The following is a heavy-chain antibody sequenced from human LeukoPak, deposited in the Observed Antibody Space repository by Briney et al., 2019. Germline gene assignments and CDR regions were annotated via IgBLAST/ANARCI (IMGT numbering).Heavy chain of an antibody. J-gene: IGHJ5*02. CDR2: ISGSGGST. D-gene: IGHD3-22*01. V-gene: IGHV3-23*01. CDR3: AKGAARYYYDSSGHYADWFDP. Sequence: PGGSLRLSCAASGFTFSSYAMSWVRQAPGKGLEWVSAISGSGGSTYYADSVKGRFTISRDNSKNTLYLQMNSLRAEDTAVYYCAKGAARYYYDSSGHYADWFDPWGQGTLVTVSS. CDR1: GFTFSSYA.